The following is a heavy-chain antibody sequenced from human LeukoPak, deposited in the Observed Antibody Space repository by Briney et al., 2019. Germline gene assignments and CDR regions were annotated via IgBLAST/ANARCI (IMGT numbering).Heavy chain of an antibody. CDR1: GGSFSGYY. CDR3: ARRLRPAAGRARYSGKSAFDI. D-gene: IGHD2-2*01. J-gene: IGHJ3*02. V-gene: IGHV4-34*01. CDR2: INHSGST. Sequence: SETLSLTCAVYGGSFSGYYWSWIRQPPGKGLEWIGEINHSGSTNYNPSLKSRVTISVDTSKNQFSLKLSSVTAADTAVYHCARRLRPAAGRARYSGKSAFDIWGQGTMVTVSS.